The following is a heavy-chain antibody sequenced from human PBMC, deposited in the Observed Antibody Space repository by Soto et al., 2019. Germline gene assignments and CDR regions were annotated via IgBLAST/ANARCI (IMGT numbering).Heavy chain of an antibody. V-gene: IGHV1-18*01. CDR3: ARTPQGGADIVVVPAANPTAFDY. Sequence: QVQLVQSGAEVKKPGASVKVSCKASGYTFTSYGISWVLQAPRQGLEWMGWNSAYNGNTNYAQKLQGRVTMTTDTSTSTADMELRSLRSDDTAVYYCARTPQGGADIVVVPAANPTAFDYWGQGTLVTVSS. D-gene: IGHD2-2*01. J-gene: IGHJ4*02. CDR1: GYTFTSYG. CDR2: NSAYNGNT.